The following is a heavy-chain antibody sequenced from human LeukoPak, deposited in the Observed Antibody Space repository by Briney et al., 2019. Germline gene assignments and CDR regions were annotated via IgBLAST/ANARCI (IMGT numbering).Heavy chain of an antibody. J-gene: IGHJ5*02. CDR3: AREGRGSDFWSGYYHWFDP. CDR2: IKQDGSEK. CDR1: GFTFSSYW. D-gene: IGHD3-3*01. V-gene: IGHV3-7*01. Sequence: GGSLRLSCAASGFTFSSYWMSWVRQAPGKGLEWVANIKQDGSEKYYVDSVKGRFTISRDNAKNSLYLQMNSLRAEDTAVYYCAREGRGSDFWSGYYHWFDPWGQGTLVTVSS.